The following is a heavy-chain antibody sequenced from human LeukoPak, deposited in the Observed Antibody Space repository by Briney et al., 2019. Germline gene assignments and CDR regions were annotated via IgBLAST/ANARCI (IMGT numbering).Heavy chain of an antibody. Sequence: GGSLRLSCAASGLTFSNYWMHWVRQAPGRGLVWVSRINTDGSSTNYADSVKGRFTISRDNAKNTVYLQMNSLRAEDTAVYYCANGAFRLYYIDVWGKGTTVTVSS. J-gene: IGHJ6*03. CDR2: INTDGSST. V-gene: IGHV3-74*01. D-gene: IGHD3-16*01. CDR3: ANGAFRLYYIDV. CDR1: GLTFSNYW.